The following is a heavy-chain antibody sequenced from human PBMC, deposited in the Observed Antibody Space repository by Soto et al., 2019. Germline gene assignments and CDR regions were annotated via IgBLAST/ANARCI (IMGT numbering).Heavy chain of an antibody. D-gene: IGHD3-22*01. Sequence: SETLSLTCTVSGGSISSGDYWSWIRQPPGKGLEWIGYIYHSGGPYYNPSLNSRATMSVDTSQNQFSLKLSSVSAADTAVYYCARTKYYYDTTAYIFDYWGQGALVTV. V-gene: IGHV4-30-4*01. J-gene: IGHJ4*02. CDR1: GGSISSGDY. CDR3: ARTKYYYDTTAYIFDY. CDR2: IYHSGGP.